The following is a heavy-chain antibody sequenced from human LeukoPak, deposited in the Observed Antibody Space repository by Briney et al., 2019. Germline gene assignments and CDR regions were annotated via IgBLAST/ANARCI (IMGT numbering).Heavy chain of an antibody. CDR3: ARASSSWGYYYYYMDV. J-gene: IGHJ6*03. D-gene: IGHD6-13*01. Sequence: PGGSLRLSCAASGFTFDDYGMSWVRQAPGKGLEWVSGINWNGGSTGYADSVKGRFTISRDNSKNTLYLQMNSLRAEDTAVYYCARASSSWGYYYYYMDVWGKGTTVTVSS. CDR2: INWNGGST. V-gene: IGHV3-20*04. CDR1: GFTFDDYG.